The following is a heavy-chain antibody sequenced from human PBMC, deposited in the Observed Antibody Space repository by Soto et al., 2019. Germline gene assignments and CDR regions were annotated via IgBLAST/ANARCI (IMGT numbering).Heavy chain of an antibody. Sequence: QVHLVQSGAEVKSPGSAVKVSCQVSGAGDTFSNYGLNWVRQAPGQGLEWMGGTIPAFGTANYAEKFQGRDTITADTSSTTAYMELSSLRSDDTAVYYGWRHDKTALPPLDSWGQGTLVSVSS. V-gene: IGHV1-69*06. D-gene: IGHD1-1*01. CDR1: GAGDTFSNYG. CDR3: WRHDKTALPPLDS. CDR2: TIPAFGTA. J-gene: IGHJ4*02.